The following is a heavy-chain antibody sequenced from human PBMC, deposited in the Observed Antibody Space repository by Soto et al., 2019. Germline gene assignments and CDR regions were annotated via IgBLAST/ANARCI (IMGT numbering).Heavy chain of an antibody. Sequence: GGSLRLSCAASGFTFSSYAMHWVRQAPGKGLEWVAVISYDGSNKYYADSVKGRFTISRDNSKNTLYLQMNSLRAEDTAVYYCARDGGVLRFLEWLQYWGQGTLVTSPQ. V-gene: IGHV3-30-3*01. J-gene: IGHJ4*02. D-gene: IGHD3-3*01. CDR3: ARDGGVLRFLEWLQY. CDR1: GFTFSSYA. CDR2: ISYDGSNK.